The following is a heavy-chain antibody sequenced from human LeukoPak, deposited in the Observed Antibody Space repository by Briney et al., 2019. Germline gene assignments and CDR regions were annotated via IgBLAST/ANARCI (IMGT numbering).Heavy chain of an antibody. CDR2: IYYSGST. Sequence: GSLRLSCAASGFTVSNNYMSWIRQPPGKGLEWIGSIYYSGSTYYNPSLKSRVTISVDTSKNQFSLKLSSVTAADTAVYYCARHVLRYFDWLLYQSELYYFDYWGQGTLVTVSS. V-gene: IGHV4-39*01. CDR3: ARHVLRYFDWLLYQSELYYFDY. D-gene: IGHD3-9*01. CDR1: GFTVSNNY. J-gene: IGHJ4*02.